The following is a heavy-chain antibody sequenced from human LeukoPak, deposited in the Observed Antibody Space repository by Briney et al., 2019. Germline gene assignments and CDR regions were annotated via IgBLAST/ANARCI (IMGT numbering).Heavy chain of an antibody. J-gene: IGHJ3*02. Sequence: ASVKVSCKASGFTFTSSALQWLRQARGQRLEWIGWIVVGSGNTNYAQKFQERVTITSDMSTSTAYMELSGLRSEDTAVYYCAAGVGYIYGLSLGPTALISDIWGQGTMVTVSS. CDR3: AAGVGYIYGLSLGPTALISDI. CDR1: GFTFTSSA. V-gene: IGHV1-58*01. CDR2: IVVGSGNT. D-gene: IGHD5-18*01.